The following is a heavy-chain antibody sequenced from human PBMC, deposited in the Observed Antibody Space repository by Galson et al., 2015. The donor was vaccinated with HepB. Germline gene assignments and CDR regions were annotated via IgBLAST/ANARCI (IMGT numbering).Heavy chain of an antibody. CDR1: GFSFSSYW. CDR3: ARGPETEYWDYFYYYAMDV. V-gene: IGHV3-7*05. CDR2: IKQDGTEK. Sequence: SLRLSCAASGFSFSSYWMSWVRQAPGKGLEWVANIKQDGTEKYYVDSVKGRFTISRDNAKNSPYLQMNSLRAEDTAVSYCARGPETEYWDYFYYYAMDVWGREPTFMVPS. J-gene: IGHJ6*02. D-gene: IGHD2/OR15-2a*01.